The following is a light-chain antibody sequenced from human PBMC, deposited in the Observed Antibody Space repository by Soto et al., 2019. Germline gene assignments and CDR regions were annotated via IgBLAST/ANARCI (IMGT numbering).Light chain of an antibody. J-gene: IGLJ2*01. CDR1: RSNIGNNY. CDR3: GTWDSSLSAKV. CDR2: DNN. Sequence: QSVLTQPPSVSAAPGQKVTISCSGSRSNIGNNYVSWYQQLPGTAPKLLIYDNNKRPSGIPDRFSGSKSGTSATLGITGLQTGDEADYYCGTWDSSLSAKVFGGGTKLTVL. V-gene: IGLV1-51*01.